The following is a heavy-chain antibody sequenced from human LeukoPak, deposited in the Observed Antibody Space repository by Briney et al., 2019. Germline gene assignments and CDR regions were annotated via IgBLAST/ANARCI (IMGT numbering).Heavy chain of an antibody. V-gene: IGHV4-59*08. J-gene: IGHJ4*02. Sequence: SETLSLTCTVSGGSISSYYWSWIRQPPGKGLEWIGYIYYSGSTNYNPSLKSRVTISVDTSKNQFSLKLSSVTAADTAVYYCARGVSSGSDYWGQGTLVTISS. D-gene: IGHD3-10*01. CDR1: GGSISSYY. CDR3: ARGVSSGSDY. CDR2: IYYSGST.